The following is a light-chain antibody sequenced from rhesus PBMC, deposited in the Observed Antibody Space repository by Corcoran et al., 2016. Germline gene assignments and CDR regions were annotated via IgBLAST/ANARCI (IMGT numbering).Light chain of an antibody. CDR1: QGISSW. CDR2: KAS. J-gene: IGKJ4*01. CDR3: QQYSSRPLT. V-gene: IGKV1-22*01. Sequence: DIQMTQSPSSLSASVGDTVTITCRASQGISSWLAWYQQKPGKAPKLLIDKASSLQSGVPSRFSGGGTGTDFTLNISSLQSEDFATYYGQQYSSRPLTFGGGTKVELK.